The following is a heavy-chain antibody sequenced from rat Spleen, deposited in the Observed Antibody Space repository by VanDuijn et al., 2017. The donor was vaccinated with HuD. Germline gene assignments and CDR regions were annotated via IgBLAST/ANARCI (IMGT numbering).Heavy chain of an antibody. D-gene: IGHD4-6*01. Sequence: EVPLVESGGGLVQPGRSLKLSCAASGFTFNNYVMAWVRQSPTKGLEWVATNSYDGISTYYRDSVRGRFTISRDNAQNTLYLQMNSLRSEDTATYYCARHWGYWGQGVMVTVSS. CDR2: NSYDGIST. J-gene: IGHJ2*01. CDR1: GFTFNNYV. V-gene: IGHV5-29*01. CDR3: ARHWGY.